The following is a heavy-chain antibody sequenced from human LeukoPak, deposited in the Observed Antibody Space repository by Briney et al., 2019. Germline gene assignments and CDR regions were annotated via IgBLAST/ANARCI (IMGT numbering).Heavy chain of an antibody. D-gene: IGHD2-21*02. J-gene: IGHJ4*02. CDR1: GFTFSSYS. Sequence: SGGSLRLSCAASGFTFSSYSMNWVRQAPGKGLEWVSYISSSSSTIYYADSVKGRFTISRDNAKNSLYLQMNSLRAEDTAVYYCARFLAYCGGDCYSGFWFDYWGQGTLVTVSS. CDR2: ISSSSSTI. V-gene: IGHV3-48*04. CDR3: ARFLAYCGGDCYSGFWFDY.